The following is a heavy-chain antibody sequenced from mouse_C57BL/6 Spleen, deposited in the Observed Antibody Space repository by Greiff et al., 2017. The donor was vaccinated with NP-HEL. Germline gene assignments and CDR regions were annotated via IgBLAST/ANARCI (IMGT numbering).Heavy chain of an antibody. CDR1: GFSLTSYG. D-gene: IGHD1-1*02. J-gene: IGHJ1*03. V-gene: IGHV2-2*01. CDR3: ARPLGNWYFDV. Sequence: QVQLQQSGPGLVQPSQSLSITCTVSGFSLTSYGVHWVRQSPGKGLVWLGVIWSGGSTDYNAAFISRLSISKDNSKSQVFFKMNSLQADDTAIYYCARPLGNWYFDVWGTGTTVTVSS. CDR2: IWSGGST.